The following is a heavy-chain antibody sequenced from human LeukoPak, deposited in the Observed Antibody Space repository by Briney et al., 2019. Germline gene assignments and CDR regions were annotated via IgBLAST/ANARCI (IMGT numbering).Heavy chain of an antibody. Sequence: PGGSLRLSCAASGFTFSNYAMSWVRQAPGKGLEWVSATSGSGGNTYYADSGKGRFAISRDNSKNTLFLQMNSLRAEDTAIYYCAKGRGYGNHDAFDIWGQGTMVTVSS. CDR3: AKGRGYGNHDAFDI. V-gene: IGHV3-23*01. CDR1: GFTFSNYA. CDR2: TSGSGGNT. D-gene: IGHD5-18*01. J-gene: IGHJ3*02.